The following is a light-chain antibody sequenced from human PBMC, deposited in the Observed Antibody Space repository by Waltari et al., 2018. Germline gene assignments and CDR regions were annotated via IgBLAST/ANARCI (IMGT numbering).Light chain of an antibody. CDR2: GAS. CDR3: QHYVRLPAT. J-gene: IGKJ1*01. CDR1: QSISRS. Sequence: IMLTQSPGTLSLSPGERATLSCRASQSISRSLAWYQHKPGQAPRLLIYGASSRATGIPDRFSGSGSGTYFSLTISRLQPEDFAVYYCQHYVRLPATFGQGTKVYIK. V-gene: IGKV3-20*01.